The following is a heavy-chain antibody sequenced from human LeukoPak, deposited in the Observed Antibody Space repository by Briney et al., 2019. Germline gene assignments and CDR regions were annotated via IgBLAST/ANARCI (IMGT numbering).Heavy chain of an antibody. CDR1: GFTFSSYW. J-gene: IGHJ4*02. Sequence: GGSLRLSCTASGFTFSSYWMSWVRQTPGKGLEWVANIRQDGGKKDYVASVKGRFTISRDNAKNSLYLQMNSRRAEDTAVYYCARYYYASAFDYWGQGTLVTVSS. D-gene: IGHD3-10*01. V-gene: IGHV3-7*01. CDR3: ARYYYASAFDY. CDR2: IRQDGGKK.